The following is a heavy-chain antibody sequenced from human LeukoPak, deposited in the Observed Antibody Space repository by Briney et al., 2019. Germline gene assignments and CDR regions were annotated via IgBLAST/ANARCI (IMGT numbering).Heavy chain of an antibody. CDR2: ISGSGNTI. D-gene: IGHD6-19*01. CDR3: ARDLAVASPRSYGMDV. Sequence: GGSLRLSCAASGFTFSDYYMSWIRQAPGKGLEWVSYISGSGNTIYYADSVKGRFTISRDNAKNSLYLQMNSLRAEDTAVYYCARDLAVASPRSYGMDVWGQGTTVTVSS. J-gene: IGHJ6*02. V-gene: IGHV3-11*04. CDR1: GFTFSDYY.